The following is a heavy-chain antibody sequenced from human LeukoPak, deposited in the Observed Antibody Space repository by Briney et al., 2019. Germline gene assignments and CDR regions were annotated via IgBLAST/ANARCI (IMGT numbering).Heavy chain of an antibody. V-gene: IGHV4-59*12. Sequence: SETLSLTCTVSGGSISSYYWSRIRQPPGKGLEWIGYIYYSGSTNYNPSLKSRVTMSVDTSKNQLSLKVRSVTAADTAVYYCARAAAAAGGQYFDYWGQGSVVTVSA. J-gene: IGHJ4*02. D-gene: IGHD6-13*01. CDR1: GGSISSYY. CDR2: IYYSGST. CDR3: ARAAAAAGGQYFDY.